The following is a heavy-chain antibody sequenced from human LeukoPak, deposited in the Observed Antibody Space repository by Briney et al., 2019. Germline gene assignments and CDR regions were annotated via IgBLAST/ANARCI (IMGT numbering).Heavy chain of an antibody. CDR3: DGMGPAANPYNDY. J-gene: IGHJ4*02. CDR2: ISYDGSNK. Sequence: PGGSLRLSCAASGFTFSSYAMHWVRQAPGKGLEWVAVISYDGSNKYYADSVKGRFTISRDNSKNTLYLQMNSLRAEDTAVYYCDGMGPAANPYNDYWGQGTLVTVSS. CDR1: GFTFSSYA. V-gene: IGHV3-30-3*01. D-gene: IGHD2-2*01.